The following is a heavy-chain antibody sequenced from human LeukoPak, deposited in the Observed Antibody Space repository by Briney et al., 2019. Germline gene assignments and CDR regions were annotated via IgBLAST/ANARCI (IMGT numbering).Heavy chain of an antibody. V-gene: IGHV3-30*02. J-gene: IGHJ4*02. CDR3: AKDDSSGYYYVPYFDY. CDR1: GFTFSSYA. CDR2: IHSDGSNK. Sequence: GGSLRLSCAASGFTFSSYAMHWVRQAPGKGLEWVAFIHSDGSNKHYADSVKGRFTISRDNSKNTLYLQMNSLRAEDTAVYYCAKDDSSGYYYVPYFDYWGQGTLVTVSS. D-gene: IGHD3-22*01.